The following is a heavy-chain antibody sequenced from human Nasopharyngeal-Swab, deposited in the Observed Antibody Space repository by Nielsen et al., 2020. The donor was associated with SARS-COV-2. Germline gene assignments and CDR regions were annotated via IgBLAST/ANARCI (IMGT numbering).Heavy chain of an antibody. CDR1: GGSISSGGYY. V-gene: IGHV4-31*03. Sequence: SETLSLTCTVSGGSISSGGYYWSWIRQHPGKGLEWIGYIYYSGSTYYNPSLKSRVTISVDTSKNQFSLKLSSVTAADTAVYYCAREEYCSGGSCYRWDWFDPWGQGTLVTVSS. D-gene: IGHD2-15*01. CDR2: IYYSGST. J-gene: IGHJ5*02. CDR3: AREEYCSGGSCYRWDWFDP.